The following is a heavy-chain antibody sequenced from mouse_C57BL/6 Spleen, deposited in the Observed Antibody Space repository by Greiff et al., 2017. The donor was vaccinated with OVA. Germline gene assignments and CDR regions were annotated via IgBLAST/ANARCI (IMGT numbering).Heavy chain of an antibody. CDR2: ISYDGST. Sequence: EVQLLESGPGLVKPSQSLSLTCSVSGYSFTSCYFWNWIRQFPGNLLEWMGYISYDGSTNYNPSLKNRISITRDTSKNQFFLKLNSVTTEDTATYYCARGDYYFDYWGQGTTLTVSS. V-gene: IGHV3-6*01. J-gene: IGHJ2*01. CDR3: ARGDYYFDY. CDR1: GYSFTSCYF.